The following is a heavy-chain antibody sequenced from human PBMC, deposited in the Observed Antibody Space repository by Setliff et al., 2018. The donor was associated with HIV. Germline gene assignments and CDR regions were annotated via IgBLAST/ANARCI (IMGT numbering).Heavy chain of an antibody. D-gene: IGHD5-18*01. CDR2: INHSGST. V-gene: IGHV4-34*01. CDR1: RGPFSGYF. Sequence: SETLSLTCGVFRGPFSGYFWSWIRQPPGKGLEWIGEINHSGSTNYNPSLKSRVTISVDTSKNQFSLKLSSVTAADTAVYYCARDRYTYAYLDYWGQGTLVTVSS. CDR3: ARDRYTYAYLDY. J-gene: IGHJ4*02.